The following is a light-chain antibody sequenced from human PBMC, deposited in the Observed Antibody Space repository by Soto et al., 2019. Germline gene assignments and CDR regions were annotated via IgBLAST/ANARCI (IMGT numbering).Light chain of an antibody. CDR3: CSYTTTTTYV. CDR2: DVN. Sequence: QSVLTQPASVSGSPGQSITISCTGTRSDVGTYKYVSWYQQYPGKVPKLIIFDVNNRPAGISDRFSGSKSGNTASLTISGLQVEDEADYYCCSYTTTTTYVFGTGTKLT. CDR1: RSDVGTYKY. J-gene: IGLJ1*01. V-gene: IGLV2-14*01.